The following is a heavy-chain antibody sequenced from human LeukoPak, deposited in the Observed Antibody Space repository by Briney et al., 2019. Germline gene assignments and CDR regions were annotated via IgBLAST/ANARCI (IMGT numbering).Heavy chain of an antibody. Sequence: SVKVSCKASGGTFSSYAISWVRQAPGQGLEWMGGIIPIFGTANYAQKFQGRVTITTDESTSTAYMELSSLRSEDTAVYYCARVRSGSYSRYYFDYWGRGTLVSVSS. V-gene: IGHV1-69*05. CDR1: GGTFSSYA. J-gene: IGHJ4*02. CDR2: IIPIFGTA. D-gene: IGHD1-26*01. CDR3: ARVRSGSYSRYYFDY.